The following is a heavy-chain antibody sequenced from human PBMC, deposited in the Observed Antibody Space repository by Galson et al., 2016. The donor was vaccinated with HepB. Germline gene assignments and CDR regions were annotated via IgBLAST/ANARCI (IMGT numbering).Heavy chain of an antibody. CDR1: GGSLNSYNW. Sequence: SETLSLTCAVSGGSLNSYNWWSWVRQSPEKGLEWIGEVYHSGTTNYNPSLKSRATISMDKSKNQFSLKLTSVTAADTAVYYCARGFNSFGSRSYIAFDIWGQGTMVTVSS. CDR2: VYHSGTT. J-gene: IGHJ3*02. D-gene: IGHD1-26*01. V-gene: IGHV4-4*02. CDR3: ARGFNSFGSRSYIAFDI.